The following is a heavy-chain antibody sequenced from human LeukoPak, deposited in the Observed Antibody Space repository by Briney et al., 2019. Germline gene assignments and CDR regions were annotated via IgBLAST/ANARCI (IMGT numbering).Heavy chain of an antibody. CDR3: ARAMYSSSLIFDY. CDR1: AGSINNYY. J-gene: IGHJ4*02. CDR2: IYYSGST. V-gene: IGHV4-59*01. Sequence: SETLSLTCTVSAGSINNYYWSWIRQPPGKGLEWIGYIYYSGSTNYNPSLKSRVTISVDTSKNQFSLKLSSVTAADTAVYYCARAMYSSSLIFDYWGQGTLVTVSS. D-gene: IGHD6-6*01.